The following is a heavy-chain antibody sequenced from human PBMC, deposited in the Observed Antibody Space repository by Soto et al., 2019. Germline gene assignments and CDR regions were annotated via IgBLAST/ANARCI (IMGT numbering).Heavy chain of an antibody. CDR3: ARDRYGDGYQYKWFDT. CDR1: GGSISSYY. J-gene: IGHJ5*02. CDR2: IYYSGST. D-gene: IGHD5-12*01. Sequence: PXETLSLPCTVSGGSISSYYWSWIRQPPGKGLEWIGYIYYSGSTNYNPSLKSRVTISVDTSKNQFSLKLSSVTAADTAVYYCARDRYGDGYQYKWFDTWGQGTLVTVSS. V-gene: IGHV4-59*01.